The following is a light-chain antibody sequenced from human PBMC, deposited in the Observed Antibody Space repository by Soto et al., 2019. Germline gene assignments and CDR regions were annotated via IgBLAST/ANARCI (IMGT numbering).Light chain of an antibody. V-gene: IGKV3-15*01. CDR1: QSVTSN. J-gene: IGKJ2*01. Sequence: EIVMTQSPATLSVSPGEGATLSCRASQSVTSNLAWYQQQPGRAPRLLIYGTSTRATGITARLSGSGSGTEFTLTISSLQSEDFAVYYCQQYYNWPYTFGQGTKLEIK. CDR3: QQYYNWPYT. CDR2: GTS.